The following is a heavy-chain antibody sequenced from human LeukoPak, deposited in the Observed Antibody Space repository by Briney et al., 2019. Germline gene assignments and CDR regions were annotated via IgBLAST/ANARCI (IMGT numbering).Heavy chain of an antibody. V-gene: IGHV3-23*01. CDR3: AIRDVDTAMVTDFDY. CDR2: ISGSGGST. Sequence: GGSLRLSCAASGFTVSSNYMSWVRQAPGKGLEWVSAISGSGGSTYYADSVKGRFTISRDNSKNTLYLQMNSLRAEDTAVYYCAIRDVDTAMVTDFDYWGQGTLVTVSS. CDR1: GFTVSSNY. J-gene: IGHJ4*02. D-gene: IGHD5-18*01.